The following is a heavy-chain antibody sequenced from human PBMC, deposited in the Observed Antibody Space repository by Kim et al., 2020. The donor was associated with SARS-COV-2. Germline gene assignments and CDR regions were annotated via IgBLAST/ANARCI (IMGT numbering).Heavy chain of an antibody. CDR3: ARHYWTGGSCYHYYCMDI. CDR2: IYYTGST. Sequence: SETLSLTCTVSGDSISSYYWTWIRQPPGKRLEWIGYIYYTGSTNYNPSLKSRVTISVDTSKNQFSLKLSSVTAADTAVYYCARHYWTGGSCYHYYCMDIWGQGTTVTVSS. J-gene: IGHJ6*02. CDR1: GDSISSYY. V-gene: IGHV4-59*01. D-gene: IGHD2-15*01.